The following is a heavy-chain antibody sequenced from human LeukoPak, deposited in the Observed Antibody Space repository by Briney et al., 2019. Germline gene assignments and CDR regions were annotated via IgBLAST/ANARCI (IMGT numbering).Heavy chain of an antibody. CDR1: GYSLSSGFF. J-gene: IGHJ4*02. Sequence: EPSETLSLTCTVSGYSLSSGFFCDWIRQSPGKGLEWIGSFSHRGGSYHNPSLKSRVTISVDTSKNQFSLKLLSVTAADTAVYYCARAQDFSDSSGPNYLDFWGQGILVTVSS. CDR3: ARAQDFSDSSGPNYLDF. V-gene: IGHV4-38-2*02. CDR2: FSHRGGS. D-gene: IGHD3-22*01.